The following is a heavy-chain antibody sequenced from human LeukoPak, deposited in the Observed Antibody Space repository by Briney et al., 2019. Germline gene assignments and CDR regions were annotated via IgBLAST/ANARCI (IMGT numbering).Heavy chain of an antibody. D-gene: IGHD2-15*01. CDR2: IFPGDFEL. CDR1: GYSFTDYW. V-gene: IGHV5-51*01. J-gene: IGHJ6*02. Sequence: GESLKISCKGSGYSFTDYWIGWVRQMPGKGLEWMGIIFPGDFELKYSPSFQGQVIISVDKSIDTAYLQWSSLQASDTAMYYCARHGLEGCRGGMCYRSFHYYGMDVRGQGTTVTVSS. CDR3: ARHGLEGCRGGMCYRSFHYYGMDV.